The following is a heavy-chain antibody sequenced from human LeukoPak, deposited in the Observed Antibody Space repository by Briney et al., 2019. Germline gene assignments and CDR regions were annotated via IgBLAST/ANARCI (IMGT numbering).Heavy chain of an antibody. V-gene: IGHV3-7*01. Sequence: PGGSLRLSCAASGFTFSRYWMIWVRQAPGKGLEWVANIKQDGSEKYYVDSVKGRFTISRDNAKNSLYLQMNSLRAEDTAVYYCARGKGPFDYWGQGTLVTVSS. CDR1: GFTFSRYW. CDR2: IKQDGSEK. CDR3: ARGKGPFDY. J-gene: IGHJ4*02.